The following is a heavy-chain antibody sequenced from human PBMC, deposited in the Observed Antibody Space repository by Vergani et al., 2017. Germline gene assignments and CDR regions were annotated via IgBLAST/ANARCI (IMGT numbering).Heavy chain of an antibody. CDR1: GFTFSSYA. CDR2: ISYDGSNK. D-gene: IGHD3-10*01. V-gene: IGHV3-30-3*01. J-gene: IGHJ4*02. Sequence: QVQLVESGGGVVQPGRSLRLSCAASGFTFSSYAMHWVRQAPGKGLEWVAVISYDGSNKYYADSVKGRFTISIDNSKNTLYLQMNSLRAEDTAVYYCARGSIGEVWGQGTLVTVSS. CDR3: ARGSIGEV.